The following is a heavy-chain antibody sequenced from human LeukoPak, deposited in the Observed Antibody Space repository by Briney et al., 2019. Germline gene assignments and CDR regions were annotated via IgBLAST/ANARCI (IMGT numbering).Heavy chain of an antibody. D-gene: IGHD5-12*01. CDR2: IIPIFGTA. J-gene: IGHJ6*04. V-gene: IGHV1-69*06. Sequence: SVNVSCKASGGTFSSYAISWVRPAPGQGLEWMGGIIPIFGTANYAQKFQGRVTITADKYTSTAYMELSSLRSEDTAVYYCAREGSGYDYYYYGMDVWGKGTTVTVSS. CDR3: AREGSGYDYYYYGMDV. CDR1: GGTFSSYA.